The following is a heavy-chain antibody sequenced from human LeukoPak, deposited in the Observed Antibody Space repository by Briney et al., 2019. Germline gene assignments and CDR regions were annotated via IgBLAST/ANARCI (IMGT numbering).Heavy chain of an antibody. CDR2: IIDDGSST. CDR1: GFTFNRNV. V-gene: IGHV3-23*01. D-gene: IGHD6-13*01. CDR3: AKPHDSGWWMFDY. Sequence: GGSLRLSCAAPGFTFNRNVMSWVRQALGKGLEWVSAIIDDGSSTYYADSVKGRFSISRDNSKNTVYLQMNSLRAEDTAIYYCAKPHDSGWWMFDYWGQGTLVTVSS. J-gene: IGHJ4*02.